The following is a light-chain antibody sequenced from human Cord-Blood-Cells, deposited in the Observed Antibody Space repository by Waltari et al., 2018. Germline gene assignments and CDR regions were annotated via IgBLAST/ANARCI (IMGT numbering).Light chain of an antibody. CDR3: RQSYSTPPT. Sequence: DIQLTQSPSSLSASVGDRVTITCRASQSISSYLNWYQKKPGKAPKLLIYAASSLQSGVPSRFSGSGSGTDFTLTISSLQPEDFATYYCRQSYSTPPTFGGGTKVEIK. V-gene: IGKV1-39*01. J-gene: IGKJ4*01. CDR1: QSISSY. CDR2: AAS.